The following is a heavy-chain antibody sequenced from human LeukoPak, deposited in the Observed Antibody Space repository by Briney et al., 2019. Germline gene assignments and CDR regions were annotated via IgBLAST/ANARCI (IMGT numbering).Heavy chain of an antibody. V-gene: IGHV3-23*01. CDR3: AKRGYYYDSGGYYYFDY. CDR1: GSTFSNFA. J-gene: IGHJ4*02. Sequence: PGGSLRLSCAASGSTFSNFAMSWVRQAPGKGLEWVSVISASGNDIYYADSVKGRFTISRDNSGNTLYLQMNSLRAEDTAVYYCAKRGYYYDSGGYYYFDYWGQGTLVTVSS. D-gene: IGHD3-22*01. CDR2: ISASGNDI.